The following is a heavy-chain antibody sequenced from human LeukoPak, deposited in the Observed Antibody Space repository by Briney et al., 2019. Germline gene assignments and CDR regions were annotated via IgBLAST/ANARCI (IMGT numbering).Heavy chain of an antibody. V-gene: IGHV3-23*01. CDR2: ISGSGGST. Sequence: GGSLRLSCAASGFTFSSYAMSWVRQAPGMGLEWVSAISGSGGSTYYADSVKGRFTISRDNSKNTLYLQMNSLRAEDTAVYYCAKAGDSSSWYERYYFDYWGQGTLVTVSS. CDR1: GFTFSSYA. CDR3: AKAGDSSSWYERYYFDY. J-gene: IGHJ4*02. D-gene: IGHD6-13*01.